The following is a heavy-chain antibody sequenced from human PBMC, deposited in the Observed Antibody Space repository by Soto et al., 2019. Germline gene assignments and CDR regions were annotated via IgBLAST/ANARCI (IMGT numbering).Heavy chain of an antibody. CDR2: IYYSGST. V-gene: IGHV4-31*03. CDR3: ARGDYYDSSGYQTPPHFDC. Sequence: PSETLSLTCTVSGGSISSGGYYWSWIRQHPGKGLEWIGYIYYSGSTYYNPSLKSRVTISVDTSKNQFSLKLSSVTAADTAVYYCARGDYYDSSGYQTPPHFDCWGQGTLVTVSS. J-gene: IGHJ4*02. CDR1: GGSISSGGYY. D-gene: IGHD3-22*01.